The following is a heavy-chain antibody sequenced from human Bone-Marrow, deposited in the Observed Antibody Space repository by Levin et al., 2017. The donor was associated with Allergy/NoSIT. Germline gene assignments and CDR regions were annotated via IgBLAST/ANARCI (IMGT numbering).Heavy chain of an antibody. D-gene: IGHD2-2*01. CDR3: ARRKYCSSTSCYAADY. V-gene: IGHV5-51*01. J-gene: IGHJ4*02. CDR2: IYPGDSDT. Sequence: KVSCKGSGYSFTSYWIGWVRQMPGKGLEWMGIIYPGDSDTRYSPSFQGQVTISADKSISTAYLQWSSLKASDTAMYYCARRKYCSSTSCYAADYWGQGTLVTVSS. CDR1: GYSFTSYW.